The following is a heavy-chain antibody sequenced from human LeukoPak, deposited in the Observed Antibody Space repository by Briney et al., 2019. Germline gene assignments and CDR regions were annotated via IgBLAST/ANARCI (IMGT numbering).Heavy chain of an antibody. CDR3: ARQRPNSDCFDY. Sequence: GGSLRLSCAASRFPFSTYLMHWVRQAPGKGLEWVAVTSYDGSNKYYADSVKGRFTISRDNSKNTLYLQVNSLRAEDTAVYYCARQRPNSDCFDYWGQGTLVTVSS. CDR2: TSYDGSNK. CDR1: RFPFSTYL. D-gene: IGHD2-21*02. V-gene: IGHV3-30-3*01. J-gene: IGHJ4*02.